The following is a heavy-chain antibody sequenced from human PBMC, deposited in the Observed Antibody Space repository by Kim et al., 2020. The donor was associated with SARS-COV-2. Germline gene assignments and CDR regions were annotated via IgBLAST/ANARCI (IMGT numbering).Heavy chain of an antibody. J-gene: IGHJ4*02. CDR3: ARAAEPSGYDLIFDY. Sequence: ASVKVSCKASGYTFTSYAMHWVRQAPGQRLEWMGWINAGNGNTKYSQKFQGRVTITRDTSASTAYMELSSLRSEDTAVYYCARAAEPSGYDLIFDYWGQGTLVTVSS. CDR2: INAGNGNT. D-gene: IGHD5-12*01. V-gene: IGHV1-3*01. CDR1: GYTFTSYA.